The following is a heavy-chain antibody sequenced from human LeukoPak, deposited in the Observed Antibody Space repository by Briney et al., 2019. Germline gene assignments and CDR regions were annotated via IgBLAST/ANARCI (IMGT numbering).Heavy chain of an antibody. V-gene: IGHV4-38-2*02. CDR1: GYSIGSGYY. Sequence: SETLSLTCTVSGYSIGSGYYWGWTRQPPGKGLEWIGSIYHSGSTYYNPSLKSRVTISVDTSKNQFSLKLSSVTAADTAVYYCARDRDLLGYCTNGVCYKGHDYWGQGTLVTVSS. D-gene: IGHD2-8*01. CDR2: IYHSGST. CDR3: ARDRDLLGYCTNGVCYKGHDY. J-gene: IGHJ4*02.